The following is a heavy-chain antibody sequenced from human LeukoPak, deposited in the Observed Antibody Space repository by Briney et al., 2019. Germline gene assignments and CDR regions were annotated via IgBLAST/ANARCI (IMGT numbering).Heavy chain of an antibody. Sequence: ASVKVSCKASGYTFTGYSIHWVRQALGQGLDRMGRINPDNGDTHYSQKFQGRVTMTRDTSITTAYMELSSLRSDDTAMYYCTRDGVAFVAPFDYWGQGTLVTVSS. D-gene: IGHD3-3*02. CDR2: INPDNGDT. J-gene: IGHJ4*02. CDR1: GYTFTGYS. CDR3: TRDGVAFVAPFDY. V-gene: IGHV1-2*06.